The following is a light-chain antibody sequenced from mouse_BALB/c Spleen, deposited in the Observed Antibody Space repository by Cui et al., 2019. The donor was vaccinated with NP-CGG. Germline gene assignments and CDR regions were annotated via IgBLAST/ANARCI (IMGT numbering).Light chain of an antibody. Sequence: QAFVTQELPPTTSPGETVTLTCRSSTGAVTTNNYANWVQEKPDHLFTGLIGGTNNRPPGVPARFSGSLIGDKAALTITGAQTEDEAIYFCALWYSNHWVFGGGTKLTVL. CDR3: ALWYSNHWV. CDR2: GTN. J-gene: IGLJ1*01. V-gene: IGLV1*01. CDR1: TGAVTTNNY.